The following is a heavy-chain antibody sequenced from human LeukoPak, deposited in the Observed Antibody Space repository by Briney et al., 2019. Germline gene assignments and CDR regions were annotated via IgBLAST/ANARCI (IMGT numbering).Heavy chain of an antibody. CDR2: IYPGDSDT. CDR1: GYSFTSYW. CDR3: ATSITMIVVVPAYFDY. J-gene: IGHJ4*02. Sequence: GESLKISCKGSGYSFTSYWIGWVRQMPGKGLEWMGIIYPGDSDTRYSPSFQGQVTISADKSISTAYLQWSSLKASDTAMYYCATSITMIVVVPAYFDYWGQGTLVTVSS. V-gene: IGHV5-51*01. D-gene: IGHD3-22*01.